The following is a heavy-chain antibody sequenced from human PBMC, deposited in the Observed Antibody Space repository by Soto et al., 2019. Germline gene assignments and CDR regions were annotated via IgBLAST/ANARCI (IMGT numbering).Heavy chain of an antibody. CDR1: GFTFSNAW. V-gene: IGHV3-15*01. J-gene: IGHJ6*02. CDR2: IKSKTDGGTT. Sequence: GGSLRLSCAASGFTFSNAWMSWVRQAPGKGLEWVGRIKSKTDGGTTDYAAPVKGRFTISRDDSKNTLYLQMNSLKTEDTAVYYCTTEGGSYYYYYYGMDVWGQGTTVTVSS. CDR3: TTEGGSYYYYYYGMDV. D-gene: IGHD1-26*01.